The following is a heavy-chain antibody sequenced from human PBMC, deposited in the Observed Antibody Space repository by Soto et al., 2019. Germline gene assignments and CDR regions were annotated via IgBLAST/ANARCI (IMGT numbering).Heavy chain of an antibody. J-gene: IGHJ6*02. CDR3: ARGGWNNYYYYYGMDV. D-gene: IGHD1-1*01. Sequence: QVQLVQSGAEVKKPVSSVKVSCKASGGTFSSYAISWVRQAPGQGLEWMGVIIPIFGTANYAQKFQGRVTINAEESTSTAYMELRRMRSEDTAVYYCARGGWNNYYYYYGMDVWGQGTTVTVSS. CDR2: IIPIFGTA. V-gene: IGHV1-69*01. CDR1: GGTFSSYA.